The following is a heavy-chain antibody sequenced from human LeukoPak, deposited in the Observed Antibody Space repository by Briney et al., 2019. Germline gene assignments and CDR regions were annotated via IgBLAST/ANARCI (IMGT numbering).Heavy chain of an antibody. V-gene: IGHV1-46*01. CDR3: ARDWEEGGYSYGYYSY. J-gene: IGHJ4*02. D-gene: IGHD5-18*01. CDR1: GYTFTSYY. Sequence: ASVKVSCKASGYTFTSYYMHWVRQAPGQGLEWMGIINPSGGSTSYAQKFQGRVTMTRDTSTSTVYMELSSLRAEDTALYYCARDWEEGGYSYGYYSYWGQGTLVTVSS. CDR2: INPSGGST.